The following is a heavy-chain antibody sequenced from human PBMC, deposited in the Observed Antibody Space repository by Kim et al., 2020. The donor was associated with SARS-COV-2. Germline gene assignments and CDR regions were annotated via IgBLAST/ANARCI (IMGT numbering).Heavy chain of an antibody. V-gene: IGHV1-24*01. Sequence: ASVKVSCKVSGYTLTELSMHWVRQAPGKGLEWMGGFDPEDGETIYAQKFQGRVTMTEDTSTDTAYMELSSLRSEDTAVYYCTLTFGRFWSGYSDAFDIWGQGTMVTVSS. CDR3: TLTFGRFWSGYSDAFDI. D-gene: IGHD3-3*01. J-gene: IGHJ3*02. CDR2: FDPEDGET. CDR1: GYTLTELS.